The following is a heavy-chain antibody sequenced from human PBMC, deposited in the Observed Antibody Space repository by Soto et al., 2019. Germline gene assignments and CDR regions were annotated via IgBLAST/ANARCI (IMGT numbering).Heavy chain of an antibody. CDR1: GFTFSSDG. J-gene: IGHJ6*02. V-gene: IGHV3-30*18. Sequence: GRSLRLSCAASGFTFSSDGMHWVRQAPGKGMEWVAVISYDGSNKYYADSVKGRFTISRDNSKNTLYLQMNSLRAEDTAVYYCAKDQGDAVLTLEDYGMXVWGQGTTVXVSS. CDR3: AKDQGDAVLTLEDYGMXV. CDR2: ISYDGSNK. D-gene: IGHD2-8*01.